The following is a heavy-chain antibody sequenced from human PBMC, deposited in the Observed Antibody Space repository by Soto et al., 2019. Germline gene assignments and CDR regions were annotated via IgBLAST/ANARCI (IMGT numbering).Heavy chain of an antibody. J-gene: IGHJ4*02. CDR1: GGSISSSSYY. D-gene: IGHD3-10*01. V-gene: IGHV4-39*02. CDR2: IYYSGST. Sequence: QLQLQESGPGLVKPSETLSLTCTVSGGSISSSSYYWGWIRQPPGKGLEWIGSIYYSGSTYYNPSLKGRVTISVDTYKNHFSLKLCSVTAADTAVYYCARRTLLWFGELFRGGFFDYWGQGTLVTVSS. CDR3: ARRTLLWFGELFRGGFFDY.